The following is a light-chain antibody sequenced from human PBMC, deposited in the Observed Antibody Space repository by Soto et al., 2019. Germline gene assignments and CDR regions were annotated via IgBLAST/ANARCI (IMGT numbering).Light chain of an antibody. CDR1: QSVGST. V-gene: IGKV3-15*01. J-gene: IGKJ4*02. Sequence: EILMTQSPATLSVSPGERVILSCRASQSVGSTLAWYQQKPGQPPRLLIRGASTRATGVPARFSGSGSGTEFTLTISSLQAEEFVVYYCQQYSTSLTFGGGTTLEIK. CDR3: QQYSTSLT. CDR2: GAS.